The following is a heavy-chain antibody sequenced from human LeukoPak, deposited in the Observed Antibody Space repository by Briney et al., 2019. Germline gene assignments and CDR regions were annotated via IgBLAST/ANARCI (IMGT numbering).Heavy chain of an antibody. V-gene: IGHV1-2*02. J-gene: IGHJ4*02. CDR3: TREDY. CDR2: IHPSSGAT. CDR1: EYTFTDFY. Sequence: GASVKVFCKASEYTFTDFYIFWVRQAPGQGLEWMGWIHPSSGATTYAQRFQGRVTLTRDTSINTAYMELSGLTSDDTAVYYCTREDYWGQGTLVTVSS.